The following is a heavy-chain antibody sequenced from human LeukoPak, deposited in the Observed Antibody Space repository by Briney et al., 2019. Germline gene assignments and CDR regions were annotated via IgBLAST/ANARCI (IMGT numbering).Heavy chain of an antibody. D-gene: IGHD4-17*01. CDR3: ARHVVTDYGDYDCFDP. Sequence: KPSETLSLTCAVYGGSFSGYYWSWIRQPPGKGLEWLGEINHSGSTNYNPSLKSRVTISVDTSKNRFSLKLSSVTAADTAVYYCARHVVTDYGDYDCFDPWGQGTLVTVSS. CDR2: INHSGST. CDR1: GGSFSGYY. J-gene: IGHJ5*02. V-gene: IGHV4-34*01.